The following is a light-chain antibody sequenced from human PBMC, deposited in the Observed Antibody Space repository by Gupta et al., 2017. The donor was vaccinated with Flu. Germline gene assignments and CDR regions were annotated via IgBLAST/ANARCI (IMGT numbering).Light chain of an antibody. CDR3: QLGACPDDHAV. CDR2: DDS. Sequence: GEKATSTGGAKNIGTRSVHWYQRRPAQAPLLGVYDDSDRPSGIPERFSGSNSGNTATLTISRVEAGDEADYFCQLGACPDDHAVFGGGTKLTVL. CDR1: NIGTRS. V-gene: IGLV3-21*02. J-gene: IGLJ3*02.